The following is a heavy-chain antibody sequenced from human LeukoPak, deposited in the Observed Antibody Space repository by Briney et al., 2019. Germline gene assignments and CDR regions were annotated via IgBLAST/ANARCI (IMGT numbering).Heavy chain of an antibody. D-gene: IGHD3-10*01. V-gene: IGHV3-30-3*01. J-gene: IGHJ3*02. CDR2: ISYDGSNK. Sequence: GGSLGLSCAASGFTFSSYAMPWVRQAPGKGLEWVAVISYDGSNKYYADSVKGRFTISRDNSKNTLYLQMNSLRAEDTAVYYCARDQGSGSSARIIDAFDIWGQGTMVTVSS. CDR1: GFTFSSYA. CDR3: ARDQGSGSSARIIDAFDI.